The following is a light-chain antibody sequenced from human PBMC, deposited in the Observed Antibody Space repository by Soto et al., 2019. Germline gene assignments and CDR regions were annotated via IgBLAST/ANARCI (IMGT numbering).Light chain of an antibody. J-gene: IGLJ2*01. V-gene: IGLV1-44*01. CDR1: NSNIGSNS. Sequence: VLTQPPSASGTPGQTVTITCSGSNSNIGSNSVNWFQHLPGAVPKLLIFSNNQRPSGVPDRFSGSKSGTSASLAISGLQTEDESDYYCSAWDDSLVVVFGGGTKVTVL. CDR2: SNN. CDR3: SAWDDSLVVV.